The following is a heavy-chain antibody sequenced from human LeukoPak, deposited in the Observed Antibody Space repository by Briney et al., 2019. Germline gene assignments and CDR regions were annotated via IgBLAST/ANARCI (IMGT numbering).Heavy chain of an antibody. CDR3: AKDPSSVPTHWFDP. J-gene: IGHJ5*02. V-gene: IGHV3-23*01. CDR1: GFTFNIYA. D-gene: IGHD1-1*01. Sequence: GGSERLSCEASGFTFNIYAMNWVRQTPGKGLEWVSGISGSGRSTDYADSVKGRFIISRDNSKNTLFLQMNNLKVEDTAIYYCAKDPSSVPTHWFDPWGQGVLVTVSS. CDR2: ISGSGRST.